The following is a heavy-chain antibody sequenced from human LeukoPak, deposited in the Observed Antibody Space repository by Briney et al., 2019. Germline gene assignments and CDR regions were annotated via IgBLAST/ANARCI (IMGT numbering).Heavy chain of an antibody. CDR1: GYTFTSYY. V-gene: IGHV1-46*01. Sequence: ASVKVSCKASGYTFTSYYVHWVRQAPGQGLEWMGIINPNGGSASYAQKFQGRVTMTRDTSTSTVYMELSSLKSEDTAVYYCARGGIQGITRGYFDYWGQGTLVTVSS. CDR2: INPNGGSA. D-gene: IGHD2-2*01. J-gene: IGHJ4*02. CDR3: ARGGIQGITRGYFDY.